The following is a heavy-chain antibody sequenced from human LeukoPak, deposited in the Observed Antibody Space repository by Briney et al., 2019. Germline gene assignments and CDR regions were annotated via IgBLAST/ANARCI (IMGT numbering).Heavy chain of an antibody. D-gene: IGHD4-17*01. Sequence: GGSLRLSCAASGFTFSRYSLNWVRQAPGKGLEWVSSITTSSSYIYYADSVKGRFTISRDNAKNSLYLQLNSLRAEDTAVYYCARGPDYEVWFDPWGQGTLVTVSS. CDR1: GFTFSRYS. CDR3: ARGPDYEVWFDP. CDR2: ITTSSSYI. J-gene: IGHJ5*01. V-gene: IGHV3-21*01.